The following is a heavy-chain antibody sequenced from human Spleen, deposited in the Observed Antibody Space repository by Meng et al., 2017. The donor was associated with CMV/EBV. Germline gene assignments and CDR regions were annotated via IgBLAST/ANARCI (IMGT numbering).Heavy chain of an antibody. D-gene: IGHD5-18*01. Sequence: FSFSSYSMNWVRQAPGKGLEWVSFISSSGSYKKYADSVKGRITISRDNAKKSLYLQMNSLRAEDSAVYYCARVIFDDATPMSGLNDFWGRGTLVTVSS. V-gene: IGHV3-21*01. CDR1: FSFSSYS. CDR2: ISSSGSYK. CDR3: ARVIFDDATPMSGLNDF. J-gene: IGHJ4*02.